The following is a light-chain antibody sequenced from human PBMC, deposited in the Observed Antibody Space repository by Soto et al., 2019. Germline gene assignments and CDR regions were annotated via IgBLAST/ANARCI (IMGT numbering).Light chain of an antibody. CDR2: DAS. CDR1: QDISNY. Sequence: DIQMTQSPSSLSASVGDRVTITCQASQDISNYLSWYHHKPWKAPQLLIYDASDSEKGGPGRFGGRESVTDFTLNITNLQTEALATYECQQYYSLNSSVGHGTLL. CDR3: QQYYSLNSS. V-gene: IGKV1-33*01. J-gene: IGKJ5*01.